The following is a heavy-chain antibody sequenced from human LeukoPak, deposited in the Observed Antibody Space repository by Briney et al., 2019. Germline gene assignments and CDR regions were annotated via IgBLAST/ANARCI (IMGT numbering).Heavy chain of an antibody. J-gene: IGHJ3*02. CDR3: AAQWLLHGAFDI. CDR1: GLTFSSYA. CDR2: ISGSGGST. Sequence: GGSLRLSCAASGLTFSSYAMSWVRQAPGKGLEWVSAISGSGGSTYYADSVKGRFTISRANSKNTLYLQMNSLRAEDTAVYYCAAQWLLHGAFDIWGQGTMVTVSS. V-gene: IGHV3-23*01. D-gene: IGHD6-19*01.